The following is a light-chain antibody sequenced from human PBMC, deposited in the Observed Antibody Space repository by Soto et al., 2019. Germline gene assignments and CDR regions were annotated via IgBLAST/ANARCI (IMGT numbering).Light chain of an antibody. V-gene: IGLV2-14*01. Sequence: QSALTQPVSVSGSPGQAITISCTGTSSDVGGYNYVSWYQQRPDRAPKLMIYDVNTRPSGVSNRFSGSKSGNTASLTISGLQAEDEADYYCSSYTSSITYVFGTGTKVTVL. J-gene: IGLJ1*01. CDR1: SSDVGGYNY. CDR3: SSYTSSITYV. CDR2: DVN.